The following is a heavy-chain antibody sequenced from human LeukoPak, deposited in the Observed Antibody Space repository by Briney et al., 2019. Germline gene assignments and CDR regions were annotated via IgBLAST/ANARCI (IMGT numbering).Heavy chain of an antibody. CDR1: GGTFSSYS. CDR3: ARETPSQPLRIDY. J-gene: IGHJ4*02. CDR2: IIPILNIA. Sequence: SVKVSCKASGGTFSSYSISWVRQAPGQGLEWMGRIIPILNIADYAQNFQGRVTITADKSTTTAYMELSSLRSEDTAVYYCARETPSQPLRIDYWGQGTLVTVSS. V-gene: IGHV1-69*04. D-gene: IGHD2-2*01.